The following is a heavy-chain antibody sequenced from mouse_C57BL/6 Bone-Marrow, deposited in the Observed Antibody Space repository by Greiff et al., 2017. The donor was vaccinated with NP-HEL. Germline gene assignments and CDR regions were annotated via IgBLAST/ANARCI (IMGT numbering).Heavy chain of an antibody. D-gene: IGHD3-3*01. Sequence: QVQLQQSGAELAKPGASVKLSCKASGYTFTSYWMHWVKQRPGQGLEWIGYINPSSGYTKYNQKFKDKVTLTADKSSSTAYMQLSSLTYEDSAVYYCAREGTGFAYWGQGTLVTVSA. V-gene: IGHV1-7*01. CDR1: GYTFTSYW. J-gene: IGHJ3*01. CDR2: INPSSGYT. CDR3: AREGTGFAY.